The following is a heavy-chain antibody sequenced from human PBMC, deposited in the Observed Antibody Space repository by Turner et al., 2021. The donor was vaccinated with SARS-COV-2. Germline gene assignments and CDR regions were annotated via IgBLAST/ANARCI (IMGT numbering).Heavy chain of an antibody. CDR3: ARDRDEYYDSANWFDP. V-gene: IGHV3-30-3*01. D-gene: IGHD3-22*01. CDR2: ISYDGSNK. Sequence: QVQLVGSGGGVVQPRRSLRLSCAASGFTFSSYAMHWVRQAPGKGLEWVALISYDGSNKYYADSVKGRFTISRDNSKSTLYLQMNSLRAEDTAVYYCARDRDEYYDSANWFDPWGQGTLVTVSS. CDR1: GFTFSSYA. J-gene: IGHJ5*02.